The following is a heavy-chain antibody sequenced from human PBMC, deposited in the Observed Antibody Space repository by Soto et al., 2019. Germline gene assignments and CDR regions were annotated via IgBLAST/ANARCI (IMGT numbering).Heavy chain of an antibody. J-gene: IGHJ4*02. D-gene: IGHD6-13*01. CDR1: GFTFSNAW. CDR2: IKSKTDGGTT. CDR3: IRSSSWYRY. Sequence: VGSLRLSCAVSGFTFSNAWMSWVRQAPGKGLEWVGRIKSKTDGGTTDYAAPVKGRFTISRDDSKNTLYLQMNSLKTEDTAVYYRIRSSSWYRYWGQGTLVTVSS. V-gene: IGHV3-15*01.